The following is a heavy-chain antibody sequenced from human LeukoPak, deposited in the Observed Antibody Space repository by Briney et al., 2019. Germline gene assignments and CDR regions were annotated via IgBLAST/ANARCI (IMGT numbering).Heavy chain of an antibody. Sequence: GASVKVSCKASGYTFTSYGISWVRQAPGQGLEWMGWISAFNGNTNYAQKLQGRVTMTTDTSTSTAYMELRSLRSDDTAVYYCARDLGYQLPQPFDYWGQGTLVTVSS. CDR3: ARDLGYQLPQPFDY. J-gene: IGHJ4*02. CDR2: ISAFNGNT. D-gene: IGHD2-2*01. CDR1: GYTFTSYG. V-gene: IGHV1-18*01.